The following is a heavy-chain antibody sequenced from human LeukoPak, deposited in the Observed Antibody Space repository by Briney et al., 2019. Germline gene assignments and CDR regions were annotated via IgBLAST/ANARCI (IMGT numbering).Heavy chain of an antibody. CDR3: ARDPSSWYYYYMDV. CDR1: GGSMSNYY. CDR2: IYYSGNT. V-gene: IGHV4-59*12. Sequence: SETLSLTCSVSGGSMSNYYWSWIRQPPGKGLEWIGYIYYSGNTHYNPSLKSRVAISVDTSKNQFSLKLSSVTAADTAVYYCARDPSSWYYYYMDVWGKGTTVTVSS. D-gene: IGHD6-13*01. J-gene: IGHJ6*03.